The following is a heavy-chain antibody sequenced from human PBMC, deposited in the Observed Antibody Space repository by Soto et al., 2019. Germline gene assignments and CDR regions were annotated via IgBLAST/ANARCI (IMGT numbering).Heavy chain of an antibody. V-gene: IGHV1-18*04. CDR1: GYTFTSYG. J-gene: IGHJ6*02. D-gene: IGHD2-15*01. CDR3: ARDRDCSGGSCYLRKSYYYYYGMDV. CDR2: ISAYNGNT. Sequence: ASVKVSCKASGYTFTSYGISWVRQAPGQGLEWMGWISAYNGNTNYAQKLQGRVTMTTDTSTSTAYMELRSLRSDDTAVYYCARDRDCSGGSCYLRKSYYYYYGMDVWGQGTTVTSP.